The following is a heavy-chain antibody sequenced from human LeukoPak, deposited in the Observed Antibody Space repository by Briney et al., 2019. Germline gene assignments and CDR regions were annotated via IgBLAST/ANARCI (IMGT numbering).Heavy chain of an antibody. CDR1: GGSITCYY. D-gene: IGHD2-15*01. J-gene: IGHJ4*01. V-gene: IGHV4-4*07. CDR2: IYSSGST. Sequence: SETLSLTCTVSGGSITCYYWNWIRQPAGKGLEWIGRIYSSGSTDYNPSLKSRVTMSVDTSKNQFSLNLSSVTAADSAVYYCARARGRLLLVDYWGHGTLVTVSS. CDR3: ARARGRLLLVDY.